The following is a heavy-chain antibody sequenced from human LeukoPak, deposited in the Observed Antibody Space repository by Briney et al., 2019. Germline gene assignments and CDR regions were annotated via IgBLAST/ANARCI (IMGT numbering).Heavy chain of an antibody. D-gene: IGHD3-16*02. CDR3: ARSMLYYDYVWGSYPRGPFDY. CDR1: GGSFSGYY. J-gene: IGHJ4*02. CDR2: INHSGST. Sequence: SETLSLTCAVYGGSFSGYYWSWIRQPPGKGLEWIGEINHSGSTNYNPSLKSRATISVDTSKNQFSLKLSSVTAADTAVYYCARSMLYYDYVWGSYPRGPFDYWGQGTLVTVSS. V-gene: IGHV4-34*01.